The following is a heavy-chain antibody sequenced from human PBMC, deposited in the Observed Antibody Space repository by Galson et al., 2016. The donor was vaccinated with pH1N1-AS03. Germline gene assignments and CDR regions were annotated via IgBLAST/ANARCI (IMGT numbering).Heavy chain of an antibody. J-gene: IGHJ3*01. Sequence: PALVKPTQTLTLTCTYSGFSLTSAKMGVGWIRQPPGKALEYLALISWDDSKLYSPPLRSRLTITKDTSRNQVVLSMTNMQPVDTGTDYCGNSVEGVWGQGIKVTVSS. V-gene: IGHV2-5*02. CDR3: GNSVEGV. CDR1: GFSLTSAKMG. CDR2: ISWDDSK.